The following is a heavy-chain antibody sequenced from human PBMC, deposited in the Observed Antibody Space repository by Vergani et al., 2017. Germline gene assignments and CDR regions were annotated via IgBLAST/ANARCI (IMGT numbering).Heavy chain of an antibody. CDR2: INHSGST. CDR1: GGSFSGYY. J-gene: IGHJ6*02. V-gene: IGHV4-34*01. D-gene: IGHD3-10*01. Sequence: QVQLQQWGAGLLKPSETLSLTCAVYGGSFSGYYWSWIRQPPGKGLEWNGEINHSGSTNYNPSLKSRVTISVDTSKNQFSLKLSSVTAADTAVYYCARGHILLGTGSRYYYYGMDVWGQGTTVTVSS. CDR3: ARGHILLGTGSRYYYYGMDV.